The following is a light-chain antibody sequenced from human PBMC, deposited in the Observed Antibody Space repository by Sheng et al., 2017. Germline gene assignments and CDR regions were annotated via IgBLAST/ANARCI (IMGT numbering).Light chain of an antibody. Sequence: EIVLTQSPAILSLSPGERATVSCRASQSVSYYLAWYQQKPGQAPRLLIYAASNRATGIPARFSGSGSGTDFNLTISSLEPEDFAVYFCQQRSNWPLTFGGGTKVEIK. J-gene: IGKJ4*01. CDR1: QSVSYY. V-gene: IGKV3-11*01. CDR2: AAS. CDR3: QQRSNWPLT.